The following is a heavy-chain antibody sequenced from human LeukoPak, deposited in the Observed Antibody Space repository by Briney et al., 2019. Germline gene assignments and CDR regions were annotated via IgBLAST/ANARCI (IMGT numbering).Heavy chain of an antibody. CDR3: TTAPYYYDSSGYPPGNY. CDR2: IKSKTDGGTT. CDR1: GFIFSNAL. J-gene: IGHJ4*02. V-gene: IGHV3-15*01. Sequence: GGSLRLSCAASGFIFSNALMSWVRQAPGKGLEWVGRIKSKTDGGTTDYAAPVKGRFTISRDDSKNTLYLQMNSLKTEDTAVYYCTTAPYYYDSSGYPPGNYWGQGTLVTVSS. D-gene: IGHD3-22*01.